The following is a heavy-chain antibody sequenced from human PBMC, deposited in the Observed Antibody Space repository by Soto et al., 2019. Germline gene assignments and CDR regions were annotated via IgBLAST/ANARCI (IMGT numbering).Heavy chain of an antibody. CDR2: ISYDGSNK. CDR1: GFTFSSYA. V-gene: IGHV3-30-3*01. CDR3: AREQVPYYFDY. Sequence: QVQLVESGGGVVQPGRSLRLSCAASGFTFSSYAMHWVRQAPGKGLEWVAVISYDGSNKYYADSVKGRFTISRDNSKNTLYLQMNRLRAEDTAVYYCAREQVPYYFDYWGQGTLVTVSS. J-gene: IGHJ4*02.